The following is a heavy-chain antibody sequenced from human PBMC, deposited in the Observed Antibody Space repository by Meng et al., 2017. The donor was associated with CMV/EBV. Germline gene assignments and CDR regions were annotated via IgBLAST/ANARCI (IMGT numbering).Heavy chain of an antibody. J-gene: IGHJ4*02. CDR3: ARGSYYRYVIDY. CDR2: IYTSGST. V-gene: IGHV4-4*07. CDR1: GGSISSYY. D-gene: IGHD2-21*01. Sequence: QGQLMRWGPRLLKPSRTLFLTRTASGGSISSYYWSWIRQPAGKGLEWIGRIYTSGSTNYNPSLKSRVTMSVDTSKNQFSLKLSSVTAADTAVYYCARGSYYRYVIDYWGQGTLVTVYS.